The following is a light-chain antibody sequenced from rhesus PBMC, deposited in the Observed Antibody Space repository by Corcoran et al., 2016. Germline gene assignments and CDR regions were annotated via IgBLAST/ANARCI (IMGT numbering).Light chain of an antibody. V-gene: IGKV1-28*03. CDR3: LQHNSYPFT. CDR1: QGISSY. Sequence: DIQMTQSPSSLSASVGDTVTITCRASQGISSYLNWFQQKQGKAPKLLIYDASSLESGVPSRFSGSGSGTYFTLTISSLQPEDFAAYYCLQHNSYPFTFGPGTKLDIK. J-gene: IGKJ3*01. CDR2: DAS.